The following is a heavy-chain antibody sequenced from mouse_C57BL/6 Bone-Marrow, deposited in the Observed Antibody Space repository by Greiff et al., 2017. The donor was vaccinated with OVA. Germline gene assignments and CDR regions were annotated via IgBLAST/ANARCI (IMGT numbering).Heavy chain of an antibody. CDR2: IDPSDSYT. V-gene: IGHV1-59*01. D-gene: IGHD1-1*01. Sequence: QVQLQQPGAELVRPGTSVKLSCKASGYTFTSYWMHWVKQRPGQGLEWIGVIDPSDSYTNYNQKFKGKATLTVDTSSSTAYMQLSSLTSEDSAVYYCARRPYCYGSSHFAYWGQGTLVTVSA. CDR3: ARRPYCYGSSHFAY. J-gene: IGHJ3*01. CDR1: GYTFTSYW.